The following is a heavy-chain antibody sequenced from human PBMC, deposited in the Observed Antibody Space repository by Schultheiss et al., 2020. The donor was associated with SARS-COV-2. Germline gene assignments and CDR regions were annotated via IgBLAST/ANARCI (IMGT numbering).Heavy chain of an antibody. CDR3: ARTSASTVAMPI. CDR1: GGSISSYY. CDR2: IYYSGST. Sequence: SETLSLTCTVSGGSISSYYWSWIRQPPGKGLEWIGYIYYSGSTNYNPSLKSRVTISVDTSKNQFSLKLSSVTAADTAVYYCARTSASTVAMPIWGQGTTVTVSS. D-gene: IGHD4-23*01. J-gene: IGHJ6*02. V-gene: IGHV4-59*01.